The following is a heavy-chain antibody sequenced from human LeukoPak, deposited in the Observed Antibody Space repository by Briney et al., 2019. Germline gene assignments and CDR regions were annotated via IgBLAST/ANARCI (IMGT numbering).Heavy chain of an antibody. J-gene: IGHJ4*02. D-gene: IGHD3-10*01. CDR1: GGSISSGSYY. V-gene: IGHV4-61*02. CDR3: ASNYYGLGIDY. Sequence: SETLSLTCTVSGGSISSGSYYWSWIRQPAGKGLEWIGRIYTSGSTNYNPSLKSRVTISVDTSKNQFSLKLSSVTAADTAVYYCASNYYGLGIDYWGQGTLVTVSS. CDR2: IYTSGST.